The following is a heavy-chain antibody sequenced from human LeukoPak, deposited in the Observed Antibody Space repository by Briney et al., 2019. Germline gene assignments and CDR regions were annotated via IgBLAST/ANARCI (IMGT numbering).Heavy chain of an antibody. CDR1: GGSISSYY. V-gene: IGHV4-59*08. CDR2: IYYSGST. CDR3: ARGDCSSTICYSPMDV. J-gene: IGHJ6*03. Sequence: SETPSLTCTVSGGSISSYYWSWIRQPPGKGLEWIGYIYYSGSTNYNPSLKSRVTISVDTSKNQFSLKVNSVTAADTAVYYCARGDCSSTICYSPMDVWGKGTTVTVSS. D-gene: IGHD2-2*01.